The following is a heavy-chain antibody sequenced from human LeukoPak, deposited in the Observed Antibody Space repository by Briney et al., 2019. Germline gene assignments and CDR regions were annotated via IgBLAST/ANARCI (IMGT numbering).Heavy chain of an antibody. D-gene: IGHD2-15*01. CDR1: GYSFTSYW. CDR2: IDPSDSYT. J-gene: IGHJ4*02. Sequence: GESLKISCKGSGYSFTSYWISWVRQMPGKGLEWMGRIDPSDSYTNYSPSFQGHVTISADKSISTAYLQWSSLKASDTAMYYCASRLGYCSGGSCYDNWGQGTLVTVSS. V-gene: IGHV5-10-1*01. CDR3: ASRLGYCSGGSCYDN.